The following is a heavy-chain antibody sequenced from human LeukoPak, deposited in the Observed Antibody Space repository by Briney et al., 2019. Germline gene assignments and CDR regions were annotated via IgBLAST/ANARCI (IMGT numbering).Heavy chain of an antibody. J-gene: IGHJ3*02. CDR1: GGTFSSYA. V-gene: IGHV1-69*13. CDR2: IIPIFGTA. CDR3: ARGMPLNSGSYDFHVFDI. D-gene: IGHD1-26*01. Sequence: GASVKVSCKASGGTFSSYAINWVRQAPGQGLEWMGGIIPIFGTANYAQKFQGRVTITADESTSTAYMELSSLRSEDTAVYYCARGMPLNSGSYDFHVFDIWGQGTMVTVSS.